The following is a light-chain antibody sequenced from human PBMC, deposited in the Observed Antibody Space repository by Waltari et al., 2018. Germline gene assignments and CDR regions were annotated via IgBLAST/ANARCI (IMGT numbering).Light chain of an antibody. Sequence: RANESVSTISLPWYQTKSGEAPRILVYGASTRATGIPDRFSGSGYGTDFTLTISRLEPEDFAVYYCQQYDGIVLTFGGGTKVEI. CDR2: GAS. J-gene: IGKJ4*01. CDR3: QQYDGIVLT. CDR1: ESVSTIS. V-gene: IGKV3-20*01.